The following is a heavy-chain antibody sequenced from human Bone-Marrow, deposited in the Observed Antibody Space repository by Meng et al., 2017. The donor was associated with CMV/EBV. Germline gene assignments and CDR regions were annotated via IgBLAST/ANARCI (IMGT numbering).Heavy chain of an antibody. CDR3: ARARSGSYYSSWFDP. V-gene: IGHV1-46*01. CDR2: INPSGGST. CDR1: GYTFTSYY. J-gene: IGHJ5*02. D-gene: IGHD1-26*01. Sequence: ASVKVSCKASGYTFTSYYMHWVRQAPGQGLEWMGIINPSGGSTSYAQKFQGRVTMTRDTSTSTVYMELSSLRSEDTAVYYCARARSGSYYSSWFDPWGQGTLVTVSS.